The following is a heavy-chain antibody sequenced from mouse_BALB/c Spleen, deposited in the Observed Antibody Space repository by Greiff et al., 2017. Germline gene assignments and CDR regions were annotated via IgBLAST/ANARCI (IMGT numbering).Heavy chain of an antibody. CDR2: INPSTGYT. V-gene: IGHV1-7*01. D-gene: IGHD2-10*01. Sequence: QVQLQQSGAELAKPGASVKMSCKASGYTFTSYWMHWVNQRPGQGLEWIGYINPSTGYTEYNQKFKDKATLTADKSSSTAYMQLSSLTSEDSAVYYCARRGAYYGNYDWFAYWGQGTLVTVSA. CDR1: GYTFTSYW. CDR3: ARRGAYYGNYDWFAY. J-gene: IGHJ3*01.